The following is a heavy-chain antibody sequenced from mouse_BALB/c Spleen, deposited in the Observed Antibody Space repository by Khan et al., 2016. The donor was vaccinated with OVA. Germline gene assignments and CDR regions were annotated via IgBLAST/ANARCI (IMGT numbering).Heavy chain of an antibody. CDR1: GYSFSTYY. D-gene: IGHD1-1*01. Sequence: IQLVQSGPELMKPGASVKISCKASGYSFSTYYIHWVTRSHGKTLEWIGYIDPFNGGATYNQKFKGKATLTVDKSSSTAYMHLTSLTSDSSAVYYCARHGSTSWFAYWGQGTLLTVSA. CDR2: IDPFNGGA. J-gene: IGHJ3*01. CDR3: ARHGSTSWFAY. V-gene: IGHV1S135*01.